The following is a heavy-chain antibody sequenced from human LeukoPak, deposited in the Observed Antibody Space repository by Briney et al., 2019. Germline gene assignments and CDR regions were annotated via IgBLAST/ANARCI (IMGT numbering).Heavy chain of an antibody. CDR2: IKPDGSDK. CDR3: ARTKNSGRYYYFDY. J-gene: IGHJ4*02. Sequence: GGSLRLSCADSGFTFSSYWMSWLRQVPGKWLQWVANIKPDGSDKYYADSVKGRFSISRDNAKNSLYLQMSSLRAEDTAVYYCARTKNSGRYYYFDYWGPGTLVTVSS. CDR1: GFTFSSYW. D-gene: IGHD3-22*01. V-gene: IGHV3-7*01.